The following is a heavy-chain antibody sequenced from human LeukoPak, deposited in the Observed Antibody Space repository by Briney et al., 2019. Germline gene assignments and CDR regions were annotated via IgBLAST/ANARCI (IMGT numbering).Heavy chain of an antibody. CDR1: GGSINSYY. V-gene: IGHV4-59*01. CDR3: ARAPHYYDSSGYYYGDAFDI. Sequence: SETLSLTCTVSGGSINSYYWSWIRQPPGKGLEWIAYISDIGSINYNPSLKSRVTISVDTSKNQFSLKLSSVTAADTAVYYCARAPHYYDSSGYYYGDAFDIWGQGTMVTVSS. D-gene: IGHD3-22*01. CDR2: ISDIGSI. J-gene: IGHJ3*02.